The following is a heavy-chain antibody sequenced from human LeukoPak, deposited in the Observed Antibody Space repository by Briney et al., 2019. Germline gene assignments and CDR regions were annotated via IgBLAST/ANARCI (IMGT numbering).Heavy chain of an antibody. Sequence: PGGSLRLSCAASGVTFSGYWMNWVRQAPGKGLEWVANIKLDGSETHYADSVKGRFTISRDNARNSLYLQMNSLRVEDTAVYYCARDISPSIAAAGYDAFDNWGQGTMVIVSS. CDR3: ARDISPSIAAAGYDAFDN. V-gene: IGHV3-7*01. CDR2: IKLDGSET. D-gene: IGHD6-13*01. J-gene: IGHJ3*02. CDR1: GVTFSGYW.